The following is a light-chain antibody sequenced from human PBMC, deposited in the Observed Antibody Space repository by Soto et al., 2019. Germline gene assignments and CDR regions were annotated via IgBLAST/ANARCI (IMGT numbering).Light chain of an antibody. CDR3: QQFANVPYT. J-gene: IGKJ2*01. CDR1: QDISNY. Sequence: DIQMTQSPSSLSSSVGDRVTITCQAIQDISNYLNWYQQKPGEATKLLIYDASNLETGVPSRFSGSGSGTDFTFTVTTLQPEDFATYYCQQFANVPYTFGQGTKLAIK. CDR2: DAS. V-gene: IGKV1-33*01.